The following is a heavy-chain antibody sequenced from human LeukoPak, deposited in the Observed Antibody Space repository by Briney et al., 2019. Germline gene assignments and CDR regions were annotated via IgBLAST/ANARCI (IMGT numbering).Heavy chain of an antibody. J-gene: IGHJ6*03. D-gene: IGHD6-19*01. CDR1: GYTFTSYD. CDR2: MNPNSGNT. CDR3: ARGEIEALFFSSGYSSGWSTYYMDV. Sequence: ASVKVSCKASGYTFTSYDIIWVRQATGQGLEWMGWMNPNSGNTGYAQKFQGRVTITRNTSISTAYMELSSLRSEDTAVYYCARGEIEALFFSSGYSSGWSTYYMDVWGKGTTVTVSS. V-gene: IGHV1-8*03.